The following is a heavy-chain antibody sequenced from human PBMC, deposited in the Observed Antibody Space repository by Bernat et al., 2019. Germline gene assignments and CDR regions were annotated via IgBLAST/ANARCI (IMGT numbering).Heavy chain of an antibody. Sequence: QLQLQESGSGLVKPSQTLSLTCAVSGDSISSGCYSWNWLRQPPGKGPEWIGYIFHSGATYFNPSLKSRVSMSEDRSRNQFVLKLTSVTAADTAVYYCGREVSDGLVGAWGQGTLVIVS. CDR1: GDSISSGCYS. J-gene: IGHJ5*02. D-gene: IGHD2-21*01. V-gene: IGHV4-30-2*01. CDR3: GREVSDGLVGA. CDR2: IFHSGAT.